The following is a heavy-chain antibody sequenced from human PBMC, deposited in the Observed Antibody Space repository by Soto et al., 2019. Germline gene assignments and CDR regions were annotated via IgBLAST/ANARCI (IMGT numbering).Heavy chain of an antibody. CDR2: IYPGDSDT. J-gene: IGHJ6*02. CDR3: ARHIVSNYYYYYGMDV. CDR1: GYSFSSHW. D-gene: IGHD1-26*01. Sequence: PGESLKISCKGSGYSFSSHWIGWVLHMPGKGLEWMGIIYPGDSDTRYSPSFQGQVTISADKSISTAYLQWSSLKASDTAMYYCARHIVSNYYYYYGMDVWGQGTTVTVSS. V-gene: IGHV5-51*01.